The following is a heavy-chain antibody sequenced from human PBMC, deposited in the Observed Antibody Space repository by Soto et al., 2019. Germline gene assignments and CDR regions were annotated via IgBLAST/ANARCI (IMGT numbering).Heavy chain of an antibody. V-gene: IGHV3-13*01. CDR2: IGTAGDT. J-gene: IGHJ4*02. CDR3: AKDGDVAAAGYYFDY. Sequence: GGSLRLSCAASGFTFSSYDMHWVRQATGKGLEWVSAIGTAGDTYYPDSVKGRFTISRDNSKNTLYLQMNSLRAEDTAVYYCAKDGDVAAAGYYFDYWGQGTLVTVSS. D-gene: IGHD6-13*01. CDR1: GFTFSSYD.